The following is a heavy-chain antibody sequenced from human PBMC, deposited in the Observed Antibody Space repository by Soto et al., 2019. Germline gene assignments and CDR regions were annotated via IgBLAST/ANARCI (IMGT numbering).Heavy chain of an antibody. CDR2: IYTSGST. CDR3: ARDGDFLGNYYGMDV. D-gene: IGHD3-3*01. Sequence: PSETLSLTCTVSGGSISSYYWSWIRQPAGKGLEWIGRIYTSGSTNYNPSLKSRVTMSVDTSKNQFSLKLSSVTAADTAVYYCARDGDFLGNYYGMDVWGQGTTVTVSS. V-gene: IGHV4-4*07. J-gene: IGHJ6*02. CDR1: GGSISSYY.